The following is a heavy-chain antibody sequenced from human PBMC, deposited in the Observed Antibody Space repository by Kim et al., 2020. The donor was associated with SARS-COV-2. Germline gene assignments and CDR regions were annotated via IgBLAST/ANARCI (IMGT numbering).Heavy chain of an antibody. CDR3: ARGADSSGYTVLDY. CDR1: GGSFSGYY. V-gene: IGHV4-34*01. D-gene: IGHD3-22*01. J-gene: IGHJ4*02. Sequence: SETLSLTCAVYGGSFSGYYWSWIRQPPGKGLEWIGEINHSGSTNYNPSLKSRVTISVDTSKNQFSLKLSSVTAADTAVYYCARGADSSGYTVLDYWGQGTLVTVSS. CDR2: INHSGST.